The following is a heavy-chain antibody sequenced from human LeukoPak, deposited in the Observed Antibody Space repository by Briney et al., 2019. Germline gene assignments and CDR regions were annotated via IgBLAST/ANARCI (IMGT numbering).Heavy chain of an antibody. Sequence: PSQTLSLTCTVSGGSISSGSYYWSWIRQPAGKGLEWIGRIYTSGSINYNPSLKSRVTISVDTSKNQFSLKLSSVTAADTAVYYCARASTTVVTDWFDPWGQGSLVTVSS. V-gene: IGHV4-61*02. CDR3: ARASTTVVTDWFDP. CDR2: IYTSGSI. J-gene: IGHJ5*02. CDR1: GGSISSGSYY. D-gene: IGHD4-23*01.